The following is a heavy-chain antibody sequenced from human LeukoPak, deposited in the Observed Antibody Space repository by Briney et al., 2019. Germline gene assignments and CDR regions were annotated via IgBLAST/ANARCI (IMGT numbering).Heavy chain of an antibody. Sequence: SGGSLRLSCAASGFTVSSNYMNWVRQAPGKGLEWVSMIYTGGNTFYTDSVKGRFTISRDNSKNTLYLQMNSLRVEDTAVYYCAKASTNWGKFYLDYWGQGTLVTVSS. CDR3: AKASTNWGKFYLDY. CDR1: GFTVSSNY. CDR2: IYTGGNT. V-gene: IGHV3-66*01. J-gene: IGHJ4*02. D-gene: IGHD7-27*01.